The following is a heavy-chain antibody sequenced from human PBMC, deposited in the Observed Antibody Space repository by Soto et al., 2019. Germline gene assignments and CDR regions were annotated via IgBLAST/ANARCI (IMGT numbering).Heavy chain of an antibody. V-gene: IGHV1-69*13. CDR1: GGTFSSYA. Sequence: SVKVSCKASGGTFSSYAISWVRQAPGQGLEWMGGIIPIFGTANYAQKFQGRVTITADESTSTAYMELSSLRSEDTAVYYCARSHGIVGASGWFDPWGQGTLVTVSS. CDR2: IIPIFGTA. CDR3: ARSHGIVGASGWFDP. D-gene: IGHD1-26*01. J-gene: IGHJ5*02.